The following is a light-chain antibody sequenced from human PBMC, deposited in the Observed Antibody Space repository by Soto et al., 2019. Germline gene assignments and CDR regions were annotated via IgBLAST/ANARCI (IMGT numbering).Light chain of an antibody. CDR1: TGAVTSGHY. V-gene: IGLV7-46*01. Sequence: AVVTQEPSLTVSPGGTVTLTCGSSTGAVTSGHYPYWFQQKPGQAPRTLIYDTTKKHSWTPARFSGSLLGGKAALTLTGAQPEDEAEYYCLLSYTRARHVVFGGGTKGTVL. CDR2: DTT. J-gene: IGLJ2*01. CDR3: LLSYTRARHVV.